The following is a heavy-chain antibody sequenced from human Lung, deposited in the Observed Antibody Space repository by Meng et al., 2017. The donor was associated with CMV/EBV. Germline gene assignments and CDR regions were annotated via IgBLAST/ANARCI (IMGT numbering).Heavy chain of an antibody. V-gene: IGHV3-74*01. CDR2: INSDGST. D-gene: IGHD6-13*01. J-gene: IGHJ4*02. Sequence: GGSLRLSCAASGFTFSTYWMHWVRQAPGKGLVWVSRINSDGSTRYADSVRGRFTISRDNAKNTLYLQMNSLGAEDTAVYYCVLSPYSRSPQWGQGTLVTVSS. CDR3: VLSPYSRSPQ. CDR1: GFTFSTYW.